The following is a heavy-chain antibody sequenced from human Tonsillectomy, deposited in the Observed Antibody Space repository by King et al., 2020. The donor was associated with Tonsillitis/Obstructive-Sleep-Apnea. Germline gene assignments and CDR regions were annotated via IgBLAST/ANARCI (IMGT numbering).Heavy chain of an antibody. D-gene: IGHD6-19*01. V-gene: IGHV3-23*04. J-gene: IGHJ6*02. Sequence: VQLVESGGGLVQPGGSLRLSCEASGFNFNNFAVSWVRQAPGKGLEWVSSISGSGGGTYYTHSVDGRFTVSRDNSRNTVYLQMNSLRVEDTAVYHCAEDRRSSGVSYYGMDVWGQGTTVTVAS. CDR2: ISGSGGGT. CDR3: AEDRRSSGVSYYGMDV. CDR1: GFNFNNFA.